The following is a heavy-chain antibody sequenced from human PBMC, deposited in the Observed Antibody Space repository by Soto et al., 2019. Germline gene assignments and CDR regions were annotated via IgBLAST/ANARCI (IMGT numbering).Heavy chain of an antibody. D-gene: IGHD3-16*01. V-gene: IGHV6-1*01. CDR2: TYYRSKWYN. CDR3: ARGEMEGPGLNYYYGMDV. CDR1: GDSVSSNSAA. Sequence: PSQTLSLPCAISGDSVSSNSAAWNWIRQSPSRGLEWLGRTYYRSKWYNDYAVSVKSRITINPDTSKNQFSLQLNSVTPEDTAVYYCARGEMEGPGLNYYYGMDVWGQGTTVTVSS. J-gene: IGHJ6*02.